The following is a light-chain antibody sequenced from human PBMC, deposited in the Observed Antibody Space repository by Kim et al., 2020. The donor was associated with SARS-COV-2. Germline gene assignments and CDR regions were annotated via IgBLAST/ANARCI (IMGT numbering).Light chain of an antibody. J-gene: IGLJ2*01. V-gene: IGLV3-1*01. Sequence: SYELTQPPSVSVSPGQTASITCSGDKLGDKYACWYQQKPGQSPVLVIYKDSKRPSGIPERFSGSNSGNTATLTISGTQAKDEADYYCQAWDSSTHVVFGGGTQLTVL. CDR1: KLGDKY. CDR2: KDS. CDR3: QAWDSSTHVV.